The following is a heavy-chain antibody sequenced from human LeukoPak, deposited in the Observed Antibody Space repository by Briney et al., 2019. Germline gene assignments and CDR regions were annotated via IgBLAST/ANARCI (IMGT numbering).Heavy chain of an antibody. D-gene: IGHD1-7*01. J-gene: IGHJ6*03. V-gene: IGHV1-69*04. Sequence: SVKVSCKASGGTFSSYAISWVRQAPGQGLEWMGRIIPILGIANYAQKFQGRVTITADESTSTAYMELSSLRSEDTAVYYCARAVTGTTYGYYYYYMDVWGKGTTVTVSS. CDR1: GGTFSSYA. CDR2: IIPILGIA. CDR3: ARAVTGTTYGYYYYYMDV.